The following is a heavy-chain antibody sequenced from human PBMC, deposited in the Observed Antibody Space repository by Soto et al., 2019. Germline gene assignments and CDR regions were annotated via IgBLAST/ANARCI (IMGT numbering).Heavy chain of an antibody. J-gene: IGHJ6*02. V-gene: IGHV3-11*01. Sequence: QVQLVESGGGLVKPGGSLRLSCAASGFTFSDYYMSWIRQAPGKGLEWVSYISSSGTTISYADSVKGRFTISRDNAKNSLYLQMNYLRAEDTAVYYCARPLLPYFYYGMDVWGQGTTFTVSS. CDR2: ISSSGTTI. CDR3: ARPLLPYFYYGMDV. CDR1: GFTFSDYY. D-gene: IGHD2-15*01.